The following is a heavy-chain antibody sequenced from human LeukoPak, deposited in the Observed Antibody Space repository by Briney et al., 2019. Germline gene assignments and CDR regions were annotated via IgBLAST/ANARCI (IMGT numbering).Heavy chain of an antibody. V-gene: IGHV1-8*01. Sequence: ASVKVSCKASGYTFTSYDINWVRQATGQGLEWMGWMNPNSGNTGYAQKFQGRVTMTRNTSISTAYMELSSLRSEDTAVYYCARGLGSNYDYYYYYGMDVRGQGTTVTVSS. J-gene: IGHJ6*02. CDR3: ARGLGSNYDYYYYYGMDV. D-gene: IGHD4-11*01. CDR1: GYTFTSYD. CDR2: MNPNSGNT.